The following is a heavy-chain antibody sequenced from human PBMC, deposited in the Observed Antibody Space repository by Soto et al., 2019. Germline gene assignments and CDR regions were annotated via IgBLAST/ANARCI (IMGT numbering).Heavy chain of an antibody. V-gene: IGHV4-39*01. Sequence: SETLSLTCTVSGGSIITRDYYWAWIRQPPGKGLEWIGNIHHSGTTYYNPSLKSRVTLSVDTSNNQFSLKLDSVTPADTAVYYCAKVCVGYPAAPPYYYYGMDVWGQGTTVTVSS. CDR1: GGSIITRDYY. D-gene: IGHD2-2*01. J-gene: IGHJ6*02. CDR3: AKVCVGYPAAPPYYYYGMDV. CDR2: IHHSGTT.